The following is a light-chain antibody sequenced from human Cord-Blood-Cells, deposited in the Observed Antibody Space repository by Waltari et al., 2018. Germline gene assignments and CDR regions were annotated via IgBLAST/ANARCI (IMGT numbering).Light chain of an antibody. V-gene: IGLV2-11*01. Sequence: QSALTQPRPVSGSPGQSVTLSRTGTSSDVGGYNYVSWYQQHPGKAPKLMIYDVSKRPSGVPDRFSGSKSGNTASLTISGLQAEDEADYYCCSYAGSYTFDVVFGGGTKLTVL. J-gene: IGLJ2*01. CDR1: SSDVGGYNY. CDR2: DVS. CDR3: CSYAGSYTFDVV.